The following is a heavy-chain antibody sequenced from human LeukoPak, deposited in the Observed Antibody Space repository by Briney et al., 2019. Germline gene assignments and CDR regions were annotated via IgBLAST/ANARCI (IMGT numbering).Heavy chain of an antibody. CDR1: GGSFSGYY. D-gene: IGHD5-18*01. J-gene: IGHJ4*02. Sequence: SETLSLTCAVYGGSFSGYYWSWIRQPPGKGLEWIGEINHSGSTNYNPSLKSRVTISVDTSKNQFSLKLSSVTAADTAVYYCARAGGYGLIDYWGQGTMVTVSS. V-gene: IGHV4-34*01. CDR2: INHSGST. CDR3: ARAGGYGLIDY.